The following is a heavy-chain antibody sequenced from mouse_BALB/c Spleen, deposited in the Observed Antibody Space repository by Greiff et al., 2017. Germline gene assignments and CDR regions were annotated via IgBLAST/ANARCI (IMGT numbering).Heavy chain of an antibody. CDR1: GFTFSSYT. J-gene: IGHJ4*01. D-gene: IGHD1-1*01. Sequence: EVKVEESGGGLVKPGGSLKLSCAASGFTFSSYTMSWVRQTPEKRLEWVATISSGGSYTYYPDSVKGRFTISRDNAKNTLYLQMSSLKSEDTAMYYCTRDRGYYYGSSRDYAMDYWGQGTSVTVSS. CDR2: ISSGGSYT. CDR3: TRDRGYYYGSSRDYAMDY. V-gene: IGHV5-6-4*01.